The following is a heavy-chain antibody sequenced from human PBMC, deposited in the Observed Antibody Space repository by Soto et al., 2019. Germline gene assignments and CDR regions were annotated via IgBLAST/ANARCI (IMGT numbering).Heavy chain of an antibody. CDR2: FSAGGRA. V-gene: IGHV3-23*01. CDR3: AKESMPQHYGATLFDY. CDR1: GFSFSSYA. J-gene: IGHJ4*02. D-gene: IGHD4-17*01. Sequence: QLLESGGGLVQPGGSLRLSCEASGFSFSSYALSWVRQAPGKVLEWVSTFSAGGRAYYADSVKGRFTIDKDTSKNTLRLQASSLRAEYTAVYYCAKESMPQHYGATLFDYWGQGTRVTVSS.